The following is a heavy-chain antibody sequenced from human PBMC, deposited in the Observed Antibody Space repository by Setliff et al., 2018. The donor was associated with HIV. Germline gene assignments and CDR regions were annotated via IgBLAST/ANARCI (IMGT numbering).Heavy chain of an antibody. CDR3: ARGGYGSENLLFDF. V-gene: IGHV1-69*05. CDR1: GGAFSSYA. J-gene: IGHJ4*02. CDR2: IIPIFGTA. D-gene: IGHD3-10*01. Sequence: SVKVSCKASGGAFSSYALSWVRQAPGQGLEWMGGIIPIFGTANYAQKFQGRVTITTDTSTSTVNMELSSLRSEDTAVYYCARGGYGSENLLFDFWGQGTLVTVSS.